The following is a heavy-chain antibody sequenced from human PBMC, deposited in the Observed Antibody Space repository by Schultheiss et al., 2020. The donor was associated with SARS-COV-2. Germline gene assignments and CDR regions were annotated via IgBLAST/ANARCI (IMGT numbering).Heavy chain of an antibody. CDR3: ARAPTHYYYYMDV. CDR1: GFTVSSNY. Sequence: GGSLRLSCAASGFTVSSNYMSWVRQAPGKGLEWVSSISSSSSYIYYADSVKGRFTISRDNAKNSLYLQMNSLRAEDTAVYYCARAPTHYYYYMDVWGKGTTVTVSS. J-gene: IGHJ6*03. CDR2: ISSSSSYI. V-gene: IGHV3-21*01.